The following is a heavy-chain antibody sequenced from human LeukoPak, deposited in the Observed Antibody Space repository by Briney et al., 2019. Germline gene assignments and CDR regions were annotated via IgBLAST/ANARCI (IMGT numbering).Heavy chain of an antibody. D-gene: IGHD1-26*01. CDR1: GGSITTTNW. CDR3: TRESGAFSPFGF. Sequence: SETLSLTCAVSGGSITTTNWSGWVRQPPGKGLEWIGEVHLSGATNYNPSLESRVSMSIDKSKNHLSLEVTSVTAADTAIYYCTRESGAFSPFGFWGQGTLLTVSS. V-gene: IGHV4-4*02. J-gene: IGHJ4*02. CDR2: VHLSGAT.